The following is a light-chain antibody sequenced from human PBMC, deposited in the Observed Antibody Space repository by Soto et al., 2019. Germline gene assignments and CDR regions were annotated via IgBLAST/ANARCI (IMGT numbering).Light chain of an antibody. CDR1: SSNIGSNY. J-gene: IGLJ2*01. CDR2: RNN. CDR3: AAWDDSLSGVV. V-gene: IGLV1-47*01. Sequence: QSVLTQPPSASGTPGQRVTISCSGSSSNIGSNYVYWYQQHPATAPKLLIYRNNQRPSGVPDRFAGSKSGTSASLDISGPRSEDEADYYCAAWDDSLSGVVFGGGTKLTVL.